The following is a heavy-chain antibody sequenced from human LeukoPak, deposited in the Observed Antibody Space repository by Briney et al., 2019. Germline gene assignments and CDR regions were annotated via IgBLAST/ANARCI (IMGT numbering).Heavy chain of an antibody. V-gene: IGHV4-59*01. CDR2: IYYSGST. CDR3: ARLRARTYSLDY. J-gene: IGHJ4*02. Sequence: SETLSLTCTVSGGSISSYYRSWIRQPPGKGLEWIGYIYYSGSTNYNPSLKSRVTISVDTSKNQFSLKLSSVTAADTAVYYCARLRARTYSLDYWGQGTLVTVSS. D-gene: IGHD2-21*01. CDR1: GGSISSYY.